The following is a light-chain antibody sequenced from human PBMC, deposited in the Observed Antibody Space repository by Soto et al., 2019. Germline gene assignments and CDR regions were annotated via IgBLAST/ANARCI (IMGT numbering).Light chain of an antibody. CDR1: QSISSY. CDR3: QQSYMDPIT. Sequence: DIQMTQSPSSLSASVGDRVTITCRASQSISSYLNWYQQKPGKAPNLLIYAASSLQSGVPSRFSGSGSGTDFTLSISSVQPEDFATYFCQQSYMDPITFGQGTRLEIK. CDR2: AAS. J-gene: IGKJ5*01. V-gene: IGKV1-39*01.